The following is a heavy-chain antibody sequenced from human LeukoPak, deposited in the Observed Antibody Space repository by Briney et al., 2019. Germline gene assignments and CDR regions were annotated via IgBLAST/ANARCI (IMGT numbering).Heavy chain of an antibody. J-gene: IGHJ4*02. D-gene: IGHD3-3*01. CDR1: GFIVSSNY. CDR2: IYSGGST. CDR3: ASNGHYDFWSGYQIDY. Sequence: GGSLRLSCAASGFIVSSNYMSWVRQAPGKGLEWVSVIYSGGSTYYADSVKGRFTISRDNSKNTLYLQMNSLRAEDTAVYYCASNGHYDFWSGYQIDYWGQGTLVTVSS. V-gene: IGHV3-53*01.